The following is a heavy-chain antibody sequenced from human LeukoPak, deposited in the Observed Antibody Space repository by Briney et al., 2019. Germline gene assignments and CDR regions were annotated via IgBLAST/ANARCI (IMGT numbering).Heavy chain of an antibody. D-gene: IGHD2-2*01. CDR3: AREVECSSTSCYYRGYYYYGMDV. Sequence: GGPLRLSCAASGFTFSSYWMSWVRQAPGKGLEWVANIKQDGSEKYYVDSVKGRFTISSDNAKNSLYLQMNSLRAEDTAVYYCAREVECSSTSCYYRGYYYYGMDVWGQGTTVTVSS. CDR2: IKQDGSEK. J-gene: IGHJ6*02. V-gene: IGHV3-7*01. CDR1: GFTFSSYW.